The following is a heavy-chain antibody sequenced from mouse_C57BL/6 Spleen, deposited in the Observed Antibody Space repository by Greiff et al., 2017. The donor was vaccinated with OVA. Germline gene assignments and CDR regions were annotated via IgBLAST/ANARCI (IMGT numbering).Heavy chain of an antibody. CDR1: GYTFTSYW. D-gene: IGHD1-1*01. CDR3: ARHGSSYAMDY. Sequence: QVQLQQPGAELVRPGSSVKLSCKASGYTFTSYWMDWVKQRPGQGLEWIGNIYPSDSETHYNQKFKDKATLTVDKSSSTAYMQLSSLTSEDSAVYYCARHGSSYAMDYWGQGTSVTVSS. V-gene: IGHV1-61*01. J-gene: IGHJ4*01. CDR2: IYPSDSET.